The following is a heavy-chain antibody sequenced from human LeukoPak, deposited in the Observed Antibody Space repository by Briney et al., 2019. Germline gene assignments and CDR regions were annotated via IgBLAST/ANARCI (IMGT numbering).Heavy chain of an antibody. CDR3: ARDRYDILTGYPKVYGMDV. CDR1: GFTFSSHA. D-gene: IGHD3-9*01. V-gene: IGHV3-30-3*01. CDR2: ISYDGSNK. Sequence: GGSLRLSCAASGFTFSSHAMHRVRQAPGKGLEWVAVISYDGSNKNYADSVKGRFTISRDNSKNTLYLQMNSLRAEDTAVYYCARDRYDILTGYPKVYGMDVWGQGTTVTVSS. J-gene: IGHJ6*02.